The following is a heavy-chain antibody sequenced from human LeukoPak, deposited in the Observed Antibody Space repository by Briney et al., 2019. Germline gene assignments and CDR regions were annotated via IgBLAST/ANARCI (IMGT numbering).Heavy chain of an antibody. CDR1: GGSISSGGYY. CDR2: IYYSGST. D-gene: IGHD3-3*01. CDR3: ARALGGAYYDFWSGSHEYYGMDV. J-gene: IGHJ6*02. V-gene: IGHV4-31*03. Sequence: PSQTPSLTCTVSGGSISSGGYYWSWIRQHPGQGLEWIGYIYYSGSTYYNPSLKSRVTISVDTSKNQFSLKLSSVTAADTAVYYCARALGGAYYDFWSGSHEYYGMDVWGQGTTVTVSS.